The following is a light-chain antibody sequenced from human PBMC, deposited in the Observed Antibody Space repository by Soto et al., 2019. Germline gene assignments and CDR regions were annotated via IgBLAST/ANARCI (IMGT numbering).Light chain of an antibody. CDR2: KAS. Sequence: DIQITQSPSTPSASFGDSLTMTCGASQMIYTWLAWYQQRPGKAPKLLIYKASTLKSGVPSRFSGSGSGTEFTLTISSLQPDDFATYYCQHYNSYSEAFGQGTNVDI. V-gene: IGKV1-5*03. CDR1: QMIYTW. J-gene: IGKJ1*01. CDR3: QHYNSYSEA.